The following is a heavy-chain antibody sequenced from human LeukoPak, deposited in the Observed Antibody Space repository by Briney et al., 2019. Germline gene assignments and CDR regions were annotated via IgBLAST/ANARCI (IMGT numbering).Heavy chain of an antibody. D-gene: IGHD1/OR15-1a*01. CDR1: GDSFSSFG. CDR2: IIPMFGKT. Sequence: SVKVSCKASGDSFSSFGVSWVRQVPGQGLEWMGRIIPMFGKTNYAPKFQGRVTISADKSTSTVYMEINTLTSEDTAIYYCARVEHDPTKYDAEDCYSWLDPWGQGTLVTVSS. J-gene: IGHJ5*02. V-gene: IGHV1-69*04. CDR3: ARVEHDPTKYDAEDCYSWLDP.